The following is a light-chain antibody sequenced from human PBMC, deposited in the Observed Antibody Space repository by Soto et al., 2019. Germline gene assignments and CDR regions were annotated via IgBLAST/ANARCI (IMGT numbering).Light chain of an antibody. CDR3: QQSDSTPPT. CDR2: AAS. V-gene: IGKV1-39*01. J-gene: IGKJ1*01. CDR1: QSISRS. Sequence: DIQMTQSPSSLSASVRDRVTIICRASQSISRSLNWYQQKPGQAPKLLIYAASSLQSGVPGRFSGSGSGTDFTLTISSLQPEDCATYYGQQSDSTPPTFGHGTKVEIK.